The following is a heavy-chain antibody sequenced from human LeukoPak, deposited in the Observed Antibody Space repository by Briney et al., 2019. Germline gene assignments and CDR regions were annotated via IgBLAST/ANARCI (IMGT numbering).Heavy chain of an antibody. CDR1: GFTFSSYW. V-gene: IGHV3-74*01. D-gene: IGHD3-22*01. CDR3: ARIPYDSSGYYDY. J-gene: IGHJ4*02. Sequence: QPGGSLRLSCAASGFTFSSYWMHWVRQAPGKGLVWVSRINSDGISTNYADSVEGRFTISRDNAKNTLYLQMNSLRAEDTAVYYCARIPYDSSGYYDYWGQGTLVTVSS. CDR2: INSDGIST.